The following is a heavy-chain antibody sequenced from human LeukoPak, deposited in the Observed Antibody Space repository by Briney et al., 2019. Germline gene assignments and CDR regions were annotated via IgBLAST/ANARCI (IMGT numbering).Heavy chain of an antibody. CDR2: ITGSGGRT. J-gene: IGHJ4*02. D-gene: IGHD3-16*01. CDR1: GFTFTSYA. Sequence: GGSLRLSCAASGFTFTSYAMSWVRRAPGKGLEWVSTITGSGGRTYYADSAKGRFTISRDNSKNTLYLRMSSLRVEDTAVYYCAKGMAGDTLYGCAYWGQGTLLTVSS. V-gene: IGHV3-23*01. CDR3: AKGMAGDTLYGCAY.